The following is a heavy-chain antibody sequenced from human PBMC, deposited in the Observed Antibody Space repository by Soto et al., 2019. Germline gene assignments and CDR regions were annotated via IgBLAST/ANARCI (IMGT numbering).Heavy chain of an antibody. CDR1: EFTFSSYA. D-gene: IGHD3-22*01. CDR2: ITYDGSEK. Sequence: GGSLRLSCAASEFTFSSYAMHWVRQAPGKGLEWVAVITYDGSEKYYADSVKGRFTISRDNSKNTVYLQMNILRVEDTAGFYCARYTVMVVREVVICSYYLYGMDVWGQR. CDR3: ARYTVMVVREVVICSYYLYGMDV. J-gene: IGHJ6*02. V-gene: IGHV3-30*04.